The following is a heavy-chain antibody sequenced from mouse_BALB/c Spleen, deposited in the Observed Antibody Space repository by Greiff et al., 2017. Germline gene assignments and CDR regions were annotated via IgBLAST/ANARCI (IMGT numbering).Heavy chain of an antibody. CDR2: IYPGGGYT. D-gene: IGHD1-1*01. V-gene: IGHV1-63*02. J-gene: IGHJ1*01. Sequence: VQLQQSGAELVRPGTSVKISCKASGYTFTNYWLGWVKQRPGHGLEWIGDIYPGGGYTNYNEKFKGKATLTADTSSSTAYMQLSSLTSEDSAVYFCARSDYYGSSSHWYFDVWGAGTTVTVSS. CDR3: ARSDYYGSSSHWYFDV. CDR1: GYTFTNYW.